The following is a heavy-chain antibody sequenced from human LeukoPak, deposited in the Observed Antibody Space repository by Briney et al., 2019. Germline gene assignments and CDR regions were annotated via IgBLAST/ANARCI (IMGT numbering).Heavy chain of an antibody. CDR3: AKLGDYYGSGSYFDY. D-gene: IGHD3-10*01. Sequence: GSLRLSCAASGFTFSSYAMSWVRQAPGKGLEWVSAISGRGGSTYYADSVKGRFTISRDNSKNTLYLQMNSLRAEDTAVYYCAKLGDYYGSGSYFDYWGQGTLVTVSS. V-gene: IGHV3-23*01. CDR1: GFTFSSYA. CDR2: ISGRGGST. J-gene: IGHJ4*02.